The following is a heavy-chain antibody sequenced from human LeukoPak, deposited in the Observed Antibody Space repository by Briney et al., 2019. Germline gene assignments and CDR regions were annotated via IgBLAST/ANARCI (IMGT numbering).Heavy chain of an antibody. CDR1: GFTFDDYA. D-gene: IGHD3-10*01. CDR3: AKDISLLWFGELSGSGIGN. J-gene: IGHJ4*02. Sequence: PGGSLRLSCAASGFTFDDYAMHWVRQAPGKGLEWVSLISGDGGSRYYADSVKGRFTISRDKSKNSLYLQMDSLGAEDTASYYCAKDISLLWFGELSGSGIGNWGQGTLVTVSS. V-gene: IGHV3-43*02. CDR2: ISGDGGSR.